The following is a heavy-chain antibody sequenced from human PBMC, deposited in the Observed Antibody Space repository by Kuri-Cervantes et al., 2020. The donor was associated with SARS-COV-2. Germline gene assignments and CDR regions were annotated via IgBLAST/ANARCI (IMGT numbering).Heavy chain of an antibody. CDR2: IYHSGST. Sequence: ESLKISCTVSGGSISSYYWGWIRQPPGKGLEWIGSIYHSGSTYYNPSLKSRVTISVDTSKNQFSLKLSSVTAADTAVYYCARLSYYYDSSGYYGGNWFDPWGQGTLVTVSS. D-gene: IGHD3-22*01. V-gene: IGHV4-38-2*02. J-gene: IGHJ5*02. CDR1: GGSISSYY. CDR3: ARLSYYYDSSGYYGGNWFDP.